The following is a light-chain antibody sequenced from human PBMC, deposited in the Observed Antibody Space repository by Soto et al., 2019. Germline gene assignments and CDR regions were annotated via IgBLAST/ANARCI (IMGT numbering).Light chain of an antibody. CDR2: AAS. CDR1: QSVSSIY. J-gene: IGKJ2*01. V-gene: IGKV3-20*01. Sequence: EIVLTQSPGTLSLSPGERATLSCRASQSVSSIYLAWYQQKPGQAPRLLIYAASNRATGIPDRFSGSGSGTDFTLTISRLEPEDFAVYYCQQYGSSPYTFGQGTKLEIK. CDR3: QQYGSSPYT.